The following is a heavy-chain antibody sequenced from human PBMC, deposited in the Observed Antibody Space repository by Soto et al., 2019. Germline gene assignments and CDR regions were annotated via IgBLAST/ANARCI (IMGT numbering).Heavy chain of an antibody. D-gene: IGHD3-10*01. CDR3: ASLQSVRGVYYWDYYMDV. CDR2: IYYSGST. Sequence: QVQLQESGPGLVKPSETLSLTCTVSGGSISSYYWSWIRQPPGKGLEWIGYIYYSGSTNYNPSLMSRVTISVDTSKHQCSLRLSSVTAADTAVYYCASLQSVRGVYYWDYYMDVWGKGTTVTVSS. CDR1: GGSISSYY. V-gene: IGHV4-59*08. J-gene: IGHJ6*03.